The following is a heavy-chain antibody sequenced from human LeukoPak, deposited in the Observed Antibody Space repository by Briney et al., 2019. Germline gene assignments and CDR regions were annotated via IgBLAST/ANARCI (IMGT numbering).Heavy chain of an antibody. D-gene: IGHD3-10*01. Sequence: ASVKVSCKASGYTFTSYDINWVRQAPGQGLEWMGWLNPNSGGTNYAQKFQGWVTMTRDTSISTAYMELSRLRSDDTAVYYCARVRRFGGFVYWGQGTLVTVSS. J-gene: IGHJ4*02. CDR1: GYTFTSYD. CDR3: ARVRRFGGFVY. V-gene: IGHV1-2*04. CDR2: LNPNSGGT.